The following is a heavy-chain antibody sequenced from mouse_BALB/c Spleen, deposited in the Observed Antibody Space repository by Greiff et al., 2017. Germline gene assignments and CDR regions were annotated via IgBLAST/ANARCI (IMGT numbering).Heavy chain of an antibody. CDR3: ARKNYYGSSYVGYAMDY. Sequence: QVQLKESGPGLVAPSQSLSITCTVSGFSLSRYSVHWVRQPPGKGLEWLGMIWGGGSTDYNSALKSRLSISKDNSKSQVFLKMNSLQTDDTAMYYCARKNYYGSSYVGYAMDYWGQGTSVTVSS. J-gene: IGHJ4*01. V-gene: IGHV2-6-4*01. D-gene: IGHD1-1*01. CDR1: GFSLSRYS. CDR2: IWGGGST.